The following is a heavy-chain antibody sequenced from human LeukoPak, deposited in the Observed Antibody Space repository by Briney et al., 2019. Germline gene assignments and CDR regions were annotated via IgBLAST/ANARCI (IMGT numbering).Heavy chain of an antibody. Sequence: GGSLRLSCAASGFTFSSYSMNWVRQPPGKGLEWASSISSSGSYIYYADSVKGRFSISRDSAKNSLYLQMNSLRAEDTAVYYCARGPQFCSGGSCYGYYFDYWGQGTLVTVSS. D-gene: IGHD2-15*01. J-gene: IGHJ4*02. CDR1: GFTFSSYS. CDR2: ISSSGSYI. V-gene: IGHV3-21*01. CDR3: ARGPQFCSGGSCYGYYFDY.